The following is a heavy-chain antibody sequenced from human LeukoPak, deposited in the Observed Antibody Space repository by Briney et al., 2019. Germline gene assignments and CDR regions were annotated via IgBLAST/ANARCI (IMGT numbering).Heavy chain of an antibody. CDR1: GGSISSYY. Sequence: PSETLSLTCTVSGGSISSYYWSWIRQPPGKGLEWIGYIYYSGSTNYNPSLKSRVTISVDTSKNQFSLKQSSVTAADTAVYYCARDYYDSSWGAFDIWGQGTMVTVSS. CDR3: ARDYYDSSWGAFDI. J-gene: IGHJ3*02. D-gene: IGHD3-22*01. CDR2: IYYSGST. V-gene: IGHV4-59*01.